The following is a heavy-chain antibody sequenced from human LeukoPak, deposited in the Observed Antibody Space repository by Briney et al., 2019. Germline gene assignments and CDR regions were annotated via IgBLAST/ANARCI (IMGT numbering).Heavy chain of an antibody. J-gene: IGHJ4*02. CDR2: INPNSGGT. Sequence: AASVKVSCKASGYTFTGYYMHWVRQATGQGLEWMGWINPNSGGTNYAQKFQGRVTMTRDTSISKAYMELSRLRSDDTAVYYCATRPITVADYYFDYWGQGTLVTVSS. CDR1: GYTFTGYY. D-gene: IGHD6-19*01. CDR3: ATRPITVADYYFDY. V-gene: IGHV1-2*02.